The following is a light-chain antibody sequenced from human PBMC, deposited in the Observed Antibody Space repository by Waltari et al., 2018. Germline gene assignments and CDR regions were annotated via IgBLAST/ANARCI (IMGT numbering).Light chain of an antibody. CDR1: QSVSSY. Sequence: EIVLTQSPATLSLSPGERATLSCRSSQSVSSYLAWYKQKPGQAPRLLIDDASNRATGIPARFRGSGSGTDFTLTISSLEPEDFAVYYCQQRSNWYTFGQGTKLEIK. J-gene: IGKJ2*01. CDR2: DAS. V-gene: IGKV3-11*01. CDR3: QQRSNWYT.